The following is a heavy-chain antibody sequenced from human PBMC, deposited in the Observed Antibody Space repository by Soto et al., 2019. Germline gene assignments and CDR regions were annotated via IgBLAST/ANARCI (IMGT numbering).Heavy chain of an antibody. J-gene: IGHJ4*02. V-gene: IGHV4-59*01. CDR1: GGSISSYY. D-gene: IGHD2-15*01. CDR3: ARVGTYCSGGSCYSSFNY. Sequence: SEPLSPTCTVSGGSISSYYWSWIRQPPVKVLEWSGYIYYSGSTNYNPSLKSRVTISVDTSKNQFSLKLSSVTAADTAVYYCARVGTYCSGGSCYSSFNYWGQGTLVTVSS. CDR2: IYYSGST.